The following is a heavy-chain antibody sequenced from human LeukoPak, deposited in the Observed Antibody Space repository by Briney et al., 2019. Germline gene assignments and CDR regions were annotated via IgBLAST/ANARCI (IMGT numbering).Heavy chain of an antibody. CDR3: ARDQYDILTGYYVDY. CDR2: ISYDGSNT. V-gene: IGHV3-30*03. Sequence: GGSLRLSCAASGFTFSSYGMHWVRQAPGKGLEWVAVISYDGSNTYYADSVKGRFTISRDNAKNSLYLQMNSLRDEDTAVYYCARDQYDILTGYYVDYWGQGTLVTVSS. CDR1: GFTFSSYG. J-gene: IGHJ4*02. D-gene: IGHD3-9*01.